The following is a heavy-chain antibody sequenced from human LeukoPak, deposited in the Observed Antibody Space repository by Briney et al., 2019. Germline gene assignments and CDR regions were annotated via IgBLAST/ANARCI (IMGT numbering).Heavy chain of an antibody. CDR1: GFTFSSYS. Sequence: PGGSLRLSCAASGFTFSSYSMDWVRQAPGKGLEWVSYISSSSSTIYYAYSVKGRFTISRDNAKNSLYLQMNRLRAEDTAVYYCARDRGYNWNDVSYDYWGQGTLVTVSS. J-gene: IGHJ4*02. V-gene: IGHV3-48*04. CDR2: ISSSSSTI. D-gene: IGHD1-20*01. CDR3: ARDRGYNWNDVSYDY.